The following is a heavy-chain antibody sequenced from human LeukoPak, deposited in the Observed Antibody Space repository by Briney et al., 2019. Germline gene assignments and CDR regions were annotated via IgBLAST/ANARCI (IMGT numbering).Heavy chain of an antibody. CDR2: IYCSGST. CDR3: VRSVPTGGTCYFDY. V-gene: IGHV4-61*01. J-gene: IGHJ4*02. CDR1: GGSVSSGSYY. Sequence: PSETLSLTCTVSGGSVSSGSYYWSWIRQPPGKGLEWIGYIYCSGSTNYNPSLKSRVTISVDTSKNQFSLKLSSVTAADTAVYYCVRSVPTGGTCYFDYWGQGTLVTVSS. D-gene: IGHD1-1*01.